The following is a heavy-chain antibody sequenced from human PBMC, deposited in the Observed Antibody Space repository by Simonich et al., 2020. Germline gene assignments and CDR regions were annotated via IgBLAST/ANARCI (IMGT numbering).Heavy chain of an antibody. CDR2: NSISSSYI. CDR1: GFTFSSYS. CDR3: ARDVDTAMVFDY. D-gene: IGHD5-18*01. Sequence: EVQLVESGGGLVKPGGSLRLSCAASGFTFSSYSMNWVRQSPGKWWGWVSANSISSSYIYYADSVKGRFTISRDNAKNSLYLQRNSLRAEDTAVYYCARDVDTAMVFDYWGQGTLVTVSS. J-gene: IGHJ4*02. V-gene: IGHV3-21*01.